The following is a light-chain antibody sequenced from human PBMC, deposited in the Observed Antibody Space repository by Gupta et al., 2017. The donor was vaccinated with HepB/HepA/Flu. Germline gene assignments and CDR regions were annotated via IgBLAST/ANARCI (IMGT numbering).Light chain of an antibody. V-gene: IGKV1-39*01. CDR2: SAS. Sequence: DIQMTQFPSSLSASVGDRVTFSCRASQSVATHLNWYQKKPGKAPKLLYNSASSLQSGVPTRFSGSGAGTEFTLTISSLRPEDVATYYCQQSNGTPTFGRGTRLEIK. CDR1: QSVATH. J-gene: IGKJ5*01. CDR3: QQSNGTPT.